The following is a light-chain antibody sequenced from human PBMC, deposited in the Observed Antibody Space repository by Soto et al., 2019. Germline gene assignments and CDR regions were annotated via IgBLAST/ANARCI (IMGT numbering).Light chain of an antibody. CDR1: SSDVGAYNY. V-gene: IGLV2-14*01. Sequence: SVLAQPASVSGSPGQSITISCTGTSSDVGAYNYVSWYQQHPGKAPKLIICEVNNRPSGVSNRFSGSKSDNTASLTISGLQAEDEADYYCSSFTSSASYVFGTGTKVTVL. CDR3: SSFTSSASYV. CDR2: EVN. J-gene: IGLJ1*01.